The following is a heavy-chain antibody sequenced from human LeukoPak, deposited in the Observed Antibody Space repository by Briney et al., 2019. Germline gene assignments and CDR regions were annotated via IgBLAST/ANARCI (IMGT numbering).Heavy chain of an antibody. Sequence: GGSLRLSCAASGFIFSNYAMNWVRRAPGKGLEWVAFIRHDGSIKYYADSVRGRFTISRDNSKNTLYLQMGGLRAEDMAVYYCARGGSYGDDYWGQGTLVTVSS. V-gene: IGHV3-30*02. CDR1: GFIFSNYA. D-gene: IGHD5-18*01. J-gene: IGHJ4*02. CDR3: ARGGSYGDDY. CDR2: IRHDGSIK.